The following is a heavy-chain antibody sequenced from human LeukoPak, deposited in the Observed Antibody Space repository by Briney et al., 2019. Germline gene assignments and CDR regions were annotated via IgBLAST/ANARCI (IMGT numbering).Heavy chain of an antibody. V-gene: IGHV5-51*01. CDR1: GYSFTIYW. CDR2: IYPGDSDT. Sequence: GESLKISCQRSGYSFTIYWIVWVRQMPGKGLEWMGIIYPGDSDTRYSPSFQGQVTISADKSISTAYLQWSSLKASDTAMYYCARTDCSSTSCYHYMDVWGKGTTVTVSS. CDR3: ARTDCSSTSCYHYMDV. D-gene: IGHD2-2*01. J-gene: IGHJ6*03.